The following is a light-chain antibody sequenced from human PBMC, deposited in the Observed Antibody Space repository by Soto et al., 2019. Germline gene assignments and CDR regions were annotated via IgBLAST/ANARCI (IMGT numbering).Light chain of an antibody. J-gene: IGLJ1*01. CDR2: DVY. Sequence: QSVLTQPRSVSGSHGQSVTISCTGTSSDVGGYGYVSWYQQHPGKAPKLMIYDVYNRPSGVPDRFSGSKSGNTASLTISGLQAEDEAGYYCCSYAGSSTFYVFGTGTKLTVL. CDR3: CSYAGSSTFYV. CDR1: SSDVGGYGY. V-gene: IGLV2-11*01.